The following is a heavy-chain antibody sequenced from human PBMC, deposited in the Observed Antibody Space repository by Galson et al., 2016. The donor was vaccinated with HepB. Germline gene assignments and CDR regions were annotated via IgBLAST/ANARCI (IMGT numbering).Heavy chain of an antibody. CDR2: ISHDGGLK. Sequence: SLRLSCAASGFSFRNYGMHWVRQAPGQGLEWVAIISHDGGLKFYGDSVKGRFTISRDNSNNTLYLQMNSLRREDTAMYYCAKAMASATPRTNWFDPWGQGTLVTVSS. CDR3: AKAMASATPRTNWFDP. D-gene: IGHD1-1*01. J-gene: IGHJ5*02. V-gene: IGHV3-30*18. CDR1: GFSFRNYG.